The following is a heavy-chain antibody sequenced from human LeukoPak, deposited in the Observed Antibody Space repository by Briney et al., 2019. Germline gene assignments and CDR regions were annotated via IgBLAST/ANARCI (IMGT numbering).Heavy chain of an antibody. CDR2: FDPEDGET. D-gene: IGHD2-2*01. CDR3: ARGGDIVVVPAAMPGDDAFDI. Sequence: ASVKVSCTVSGYTLTELSMHWVRQAPGKGLEWMGGFDPEDGETIYAQKFQGRVTMTEDTSTDTAYMELSSLRSEDTAVYYCARGGDIVVVPAAMPGDDAFDIWGQGTMVTVSS. J-gene: IGHJ3*02. CDR1: GYTLTELS. V-gene: IGHV1-24*01.